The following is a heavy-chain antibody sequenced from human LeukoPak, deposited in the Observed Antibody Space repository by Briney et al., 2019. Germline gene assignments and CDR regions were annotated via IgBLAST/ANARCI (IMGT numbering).Heavy chain of an antibody. Sequence: GGSLRLSCAASGFTFSNYGMNWVRQAPGKGLEWVSGITGNGGTIYYADSVKGRFTISRDNAKNSLYLQMNSLRAEDTAVYYCAELGITMIGGVWGKGTTVTISS. J-gene: IGHJ6*04. CDR1: GFTFSNYG. CDR3: AELGITMIGGV. V-gene: IGHV3-48*04. D-gene: IGHD3-10*02. CDR2: ITGNGGTI.